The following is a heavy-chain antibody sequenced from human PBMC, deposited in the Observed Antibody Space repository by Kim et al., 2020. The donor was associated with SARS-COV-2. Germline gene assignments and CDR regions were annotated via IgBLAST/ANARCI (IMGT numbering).Heavy chain of an antibody. J-gene: IGHJ4*02. V-gene: IGHV4-34*01. D-gene: IGHD3-10*02. CDR2: INHSGST. CDR1: GGSFSGYY. Sequence: SENLSLTCAVYGGSFSGYYWSWIRQPPGKGLEWIGEINHSGSTNYNPSLKSRVTISVDTSKNQFSLKLSSVTAADTAVYYCARNVPPYVRTDYWGQGTLVTVSS. CDR3: ARNVPPYVRTDY.